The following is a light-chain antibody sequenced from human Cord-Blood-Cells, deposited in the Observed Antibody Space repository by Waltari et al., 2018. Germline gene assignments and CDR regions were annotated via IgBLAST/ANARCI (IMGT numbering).Light chain of an antibody. CDR1: SSDVGSYNL. Sequence: QSALTQPASVSGSPGQSITISCTGTSSDVGSYNLFSWYQQHPGKAPKLIIYEGSKRPSGVSNRFSGSKSGNTASLTISGLQAEDEADYYCCSYAGSSTLWVFGGGTKLTVL. CDR2: EGS. CDR3: CSYAGSSTLWV. J-gene: IGLJ3*02. V-gene: IGLV2-23*01.